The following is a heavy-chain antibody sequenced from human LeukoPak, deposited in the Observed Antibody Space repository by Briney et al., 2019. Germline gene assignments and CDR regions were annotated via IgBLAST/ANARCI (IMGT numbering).Heavy chain of an antibody. J-gene: IGHJ4*02. CDR2: IYYSGST. CDR1: GGSISSGDYY. Sequence: SETLSLTCTVSGGSISSGDYYWSWIRQPPGKGLEWIGYIYYSGSTYYNPSLKSRVTISVDTSKNQFSLKLSSVTAADTAVYSWPKKPGIVVVPAAGEYYFASWGRETRVTVPS. V-gene: IGHV4-30-4*01. D-gene: IGHD2-2*01. CDR3: PKKPGIVVVPAAGEYYFAS.